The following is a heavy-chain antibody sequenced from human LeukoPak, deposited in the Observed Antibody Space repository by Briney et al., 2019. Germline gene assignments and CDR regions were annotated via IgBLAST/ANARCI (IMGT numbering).Heavy chain of an antibody. J-gene: IGHJ6*02. D-gene: IGHD3-10*02. CDR1: GFTFSSYS. CDR2: ISNSSRYI. CDR3: ARFDARGVRYGMDV. Sequence: GGSLRPSSAASGFTFSSYSMNWVRQPPGKGLEWGSSISNSSRYIYYEDSVKGRFTISRANAKNSLYLQMNSLRAEDTAVYYCARFDARGVRYGMDVWGQGTTVTVSS. V-gene: IGHV3-21*01.